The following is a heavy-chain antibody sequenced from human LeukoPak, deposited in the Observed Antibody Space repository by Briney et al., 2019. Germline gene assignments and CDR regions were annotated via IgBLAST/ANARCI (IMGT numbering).Heavy chain of an antibody. J-gene: IGHJ4*02. D-gene: IGHD5-18*01. V-gene: IGHV1-69*01. CDR1: GGTFSSYA. CDR2: IIPIFGTA. Sequence: SVKVSCKASGGTFSSYAISWVRQAPGQGLEWMGGIIPIFGTANYAQKFQGRVTITADESTSTAYMELSSLRSEDTAVYYCAGVRRGYSYGTIFDYWGQGTLVTVSS. CDR3: AGVRRGYSYGTIFDY.